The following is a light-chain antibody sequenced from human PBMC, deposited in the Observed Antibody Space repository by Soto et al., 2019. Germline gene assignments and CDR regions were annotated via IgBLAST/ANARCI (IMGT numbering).Light chain of an antibody. CDR2: DVN. V-gene: IGLV2-14*01. CDR1: SSDIGDANF. J-gene: IGLJ1*01. Sequence: QSALAQPASVSGSPGQSITISCTGTSSDIGDANFVSWYQHHPGKAPKLLIYDVNDRPSWVSSRLSGSKSAHTASLTISGRQAGEEALYYCSSYTVTTTVHVVFGTGTKLTVL. CDR3: SSYTVTTTVHVV.